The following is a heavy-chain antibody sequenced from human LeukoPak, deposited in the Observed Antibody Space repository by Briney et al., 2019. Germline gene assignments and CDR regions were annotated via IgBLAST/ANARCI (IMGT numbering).Heavy chain of an antibody. CDR2: ISWNSGSI. CDR3: AEGTTMVRGVTLFDY. D-gene: IGHD3-10*01. V-gene: IGHV3-9*01. Sequence: GGSLRLSCAASGFTCDDYAMHWVRQAPGKGLEWVSGISWNSGSIGYADSVKGRFTISRDNAKNSLYLQMNSLRAEDTALYYCAEGTTMVRGVTLFDYWGQGTLVTVSS. CDR1: GFTCDDYA. J-gene: IGHJ4*02.